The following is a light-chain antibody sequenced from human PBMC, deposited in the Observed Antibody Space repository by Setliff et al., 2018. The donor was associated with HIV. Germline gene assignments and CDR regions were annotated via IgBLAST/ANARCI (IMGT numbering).Light chain of an antibody. J-gene: IGLJ3*02. CDR3: SAFTYSRTWV. Sequence: QSVLTQPASVSGSPGQSITISCTGTTNDIGAYNFVSWYQHHAGTAPKLIIYEVTNRPSGVSNRFSGSKSGHMASLTISGLQVEDEADYFCSAFTYSRTWVFGGGTKVTVL. CDR1: TNDIGAYNF. V-gene: IGLV2-14*01. CDR2: EVT.